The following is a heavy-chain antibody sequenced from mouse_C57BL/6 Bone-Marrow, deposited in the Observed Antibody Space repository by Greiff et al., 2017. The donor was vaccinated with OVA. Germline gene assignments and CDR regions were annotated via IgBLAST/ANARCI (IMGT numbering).Heavy chain of an antibody. CDR2: IDPSDSYT. D-gene: IGHD2-5*01. J-gene: IGHJ3*01. CDR1: GYTFTSYW. Sequence: QVQLQQPGAELVRPGTSVKLSCKASGYTFTSYWMHWVKQRPGQGLEWIGVIDPSDSYTNYHQKFKGKATLNVDTSSSTAYMQLSSLTSEDSAVYYCARKYSNGAWFAYWGQGTLVTVSA. V-gene: IGHV1-59*01. CDR3: ARKYSNGAWFAY.